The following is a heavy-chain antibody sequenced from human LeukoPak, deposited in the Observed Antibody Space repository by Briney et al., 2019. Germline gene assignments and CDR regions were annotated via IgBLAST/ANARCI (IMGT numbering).Heavy chain of an antibody. CDR1: RFNFNTYA. CDR2: ISDSGGSA. CDR3: ARDERLLSFLK. V-gene: IGHV3-23*01. Sequence: LYCSASRFNFNTYAMSGARQAPGQWVEWVSAISDSGGSAYYADSVKGRFTISRDNSKNTLYLQMNSLRAEDTAIYYCARDERLLSFLKWGQGTLVTVSS. D-gene: IGHD3-3*01. J-gene: IGHJ4*02.